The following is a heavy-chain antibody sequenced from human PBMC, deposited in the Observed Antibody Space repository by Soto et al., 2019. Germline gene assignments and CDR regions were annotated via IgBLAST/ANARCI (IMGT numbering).Heavy chain of an antibody. J-gene: IGHJ1*01. CDR1: GFTFSSYA. Sequence: GGSLRLSCASSGFTFSSYAMIWVRQAPGKGLEWVSAISGSGGSTYYADSVKGRFTISRDNSKNTLYLQMNSLRAEDTAVYYCAKNVGGSRSEYFQHWGQGTLVTVSS. CDR3: AKNVGGSRSEYFQH. V-gene: IGHV3-23*01. D-gene: IGHD3-16*01. CDR2: ISGSGGST.